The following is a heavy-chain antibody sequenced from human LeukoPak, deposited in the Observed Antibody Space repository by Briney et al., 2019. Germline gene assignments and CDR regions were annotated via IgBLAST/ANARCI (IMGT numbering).Heavy chain of an antibody. CDR1: GFTFTSSA. J-gene: IGHJ4*02. D-gene: IGHD6-19*01. CDR3: ARVGSSGPADFDY. V-gene: IGHV1-58*01. Sequence: SVEVSCKASGFTFTSSAVQWVRQARGQRLEWIGWIVVGSGNTNYAQKFQERVTITRDMSTSTAYMELSSLRSEDTAVYYCARVGSSGPADFDYWGQGTLVTVSS. CDR2: IVVGSGNT.